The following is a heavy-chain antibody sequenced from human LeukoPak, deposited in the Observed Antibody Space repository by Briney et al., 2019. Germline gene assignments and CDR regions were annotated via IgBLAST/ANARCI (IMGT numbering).Heavy chain of an antibody. CDR2: IYHSGST. V-gene: IGHV4-38-2*01. CDR1: GYSISSGYY. D-gene: IGHD3-9*01. J-gene: IGHJ4*02. CDR3: ARLGYDILTGYYTPLYFDY. Sequence: SETLSLTCAVSGYSISSGYYWGWIRQPPGKGLEWIGSIYHSGSTYYNPSLKSRVTISVDTSKNQFSLKLSSVTAADTAVYYCARLGYDILTGYYTPLYFDYWGQGTLVTDSS.